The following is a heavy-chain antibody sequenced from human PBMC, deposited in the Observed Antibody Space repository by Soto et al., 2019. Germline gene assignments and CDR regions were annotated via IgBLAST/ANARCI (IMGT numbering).Heavy chain of an antibody. D-gene: IGHD2-2*01. V-gene: IGHV4-30-2*01. CDR2: IYRTGNT. J-gene: IGHJ4*02. CDR3: ARGDYQYSIDY. CDR1: GDSMTSGDYS. Sequence: QLQLQESGSRLVKSSQTLSLTCTVSGDSMTSGDYSWSWIRQPPWKGLEWLGYIYRTGNTHYSPSLKSRVSISQDRSKNPFSLELTSVTAADTAVYYCARGDYQYSIDYWGQGTLVTVSS.